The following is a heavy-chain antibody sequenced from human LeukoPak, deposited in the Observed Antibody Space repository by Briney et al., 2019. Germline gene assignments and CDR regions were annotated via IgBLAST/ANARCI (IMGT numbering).Heavy chain of an antibody. CDR1: GFTFSSYW. CDR2: IKQDGSEK. V-gene: IGHV3-7*01. J-gene: IGHJ6*02. Sequence: PGGSLRLSCAASGFTFSSYWMSWVRQAPGKGLEWVANIKQDGSEKYYVDSVKGRFTISRDNAKNSLYLQMNSLRAEDTAVYYCARDLAYCGGDCYSGYYYYGMDVWGQGTTVTVSS. D-gene: IGHD2-21*02. CDR3: ARDLAYCGGDCYSGYYYYGMDV.